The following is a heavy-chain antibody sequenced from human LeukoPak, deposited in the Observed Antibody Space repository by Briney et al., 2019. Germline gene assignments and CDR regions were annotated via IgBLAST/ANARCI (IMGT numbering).Heavy chain of an antibody. D-gene: IGHD3-22*01. CDR1: GGSISSYY. J-gene: IGHJ4*02. CDR2: IYTSGST. Sequence: PSETLSLTCTVSGGSISSYYWSWIRQPAGKGLEWIGRIYTSGSTNYNPSLKSRVTMSVDTSKNQFSLKLSSVTAADTAVYYCAREVSGYYDSSGYYQILYYFDYWGQGTLVTVSS. CDR3: AREVSGYYDSSGYYQILYYFDY. V-gene: IGHV4-4*07.